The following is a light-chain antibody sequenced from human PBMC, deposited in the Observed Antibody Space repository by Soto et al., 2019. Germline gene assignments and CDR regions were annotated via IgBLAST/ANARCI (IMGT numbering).Light chain of an antibody. J-gene: IGLJ1*01. Sequence: QSALTQPRSVSGSPGHSVTISCTGTSSDVGAYNYVSWYQQHPGKAPILIIYDVNKRPSGVPGRFSGSKSGNTASLTISGLQAEDEADYYCSSYAGSSNVFGTGTKLTVL. V-gene: IGLV2-11*01. CDR3: SSYAGSSNV. CDR1: SSDVGAYNY. CDR2: DVN.